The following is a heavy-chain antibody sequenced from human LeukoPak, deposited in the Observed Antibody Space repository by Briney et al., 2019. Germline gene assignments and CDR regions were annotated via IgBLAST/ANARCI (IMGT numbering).Heavy chain of an antibody. J-gene: IGHJ4*02. CDR1: GFTLSYYA. V-gene: IGHV3-23*01. Sequence: GGSLRLSCVASGFTLSYYAMSWVRHAPGKGMEWVSAITGRGGNTYYADSVKGRFTTSRDNSKNTVFLQLNSLRAEDTAVYNCAKWGDYDVLTGYYFSDYWGQGTLVTVSS. D-gene: IGHD3-9*01. CDR3: AKWGDYDVLTGYYFSDY. CDR2: ITGRGGNT.